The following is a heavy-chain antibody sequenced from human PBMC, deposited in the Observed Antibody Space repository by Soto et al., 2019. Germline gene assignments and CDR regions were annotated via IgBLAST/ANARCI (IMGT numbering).Heavy chain of an antibody. J-gene: IGHJ6*02. CDR1: GDSVCSNSAA. CDR2: TYYRSKWYN. V-gene: IGHV6-1*01. D-gene: IGHD6-13*01. Sequence: SQTLSLTCAISGDSVCSNSAAWNWIRQSPSRGLEWLGRTYYRSKWYNDYAVSVKSRITINPDTSKNQFSLQLNSVTPEDTAVYYCAREGQQQLVGREKYYYYYGMDVWGQGTTVTVSS. CDR3: AREGQQQLVGREKYYYYYGMDV.